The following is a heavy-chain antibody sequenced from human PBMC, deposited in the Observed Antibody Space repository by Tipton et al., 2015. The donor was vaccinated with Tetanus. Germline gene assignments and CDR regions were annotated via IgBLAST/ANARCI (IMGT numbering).Heavy chain of an antibody. V-gene: IGHV4-31*03. Sequence: TLSLTCTVSGGSISSRSYYWSWIRQHPVKGLEWIGYIYYTGSTYYNPSLKSRVIISADTSKNQFSLKLSSVTAADTAVYYCARASGLADRPWDFEYWGQGTLVTVSS. D-gene: IGHD6-6*01. CDR1: GGSISSRSYY. CDR3: ARASGLADRPWDFEY. J-gene: IGHJ4*02. CDR2: IYYTGST.